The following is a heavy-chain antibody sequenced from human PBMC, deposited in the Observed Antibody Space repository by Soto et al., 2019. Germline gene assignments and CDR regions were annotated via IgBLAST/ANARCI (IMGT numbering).Heavy chain of an antibody. J-gene: IGHJ6*02. V-gene: IGHV4-59*01. Sequence: QVQLQESGPGLVKPSETLSLTCTVSGGSISSYYWSWIRQPPGKGLEWIGYIYYSGSTNYNPSLKSRVTISVDTSKNQFSLKLSSVTAADTAVYYCARDGRTVSYYYDSSGLYGMDVWGQGTTVTVSS. CDR3: ARDGRTVSYYYDSSGLYGMDV. D-gene: IGHD3-22*01. CDR1: GGSISSYY. CDR2: IYYSGST.